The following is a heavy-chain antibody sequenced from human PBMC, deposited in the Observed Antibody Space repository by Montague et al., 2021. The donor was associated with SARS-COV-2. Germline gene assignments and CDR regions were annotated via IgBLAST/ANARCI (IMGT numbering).Heavy chain of an antibody. D-gene: IGHD1-26*01. Sequence: SETLSLTCTVSGGSISSSSYYWGWIRQPPGKGLGWIGSIYYSGSTYYXPSLKSRVTISVDTSKNQFSLKLSSVTAADTAVYYCARQGSGSYYNWFDPWGQGTLVTVSS. CDR1: GGSISSSSYY. V-gene: IGHV4-39*01. J-gene: IGHJ5*02. CDR3: ARQGSGSYYNWFDP. CDR2: IYYSGST.